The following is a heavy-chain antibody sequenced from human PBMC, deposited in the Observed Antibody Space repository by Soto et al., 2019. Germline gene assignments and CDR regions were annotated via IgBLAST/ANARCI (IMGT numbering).Heavy chain of an antibody. Sequence: PSETLSLTCTVSGGSISSGDYYWSWIRQPPGKGLEWIGYIYYSGSTYYNPSLKSRVTISVDTSKNQFSLKLSSVTAADTAVYYCARGHQNYYDSSGYYLYWDQGTLVTVSS. J-gene: IGHJ4*02. CDR1: GGSISSGDYY. CDR3: ARGHQNYYDSSGYYLY. D-gene: IGHD3-22*01. V-gene: IGHV4-30-4*01. CDR2: IYYSGST.